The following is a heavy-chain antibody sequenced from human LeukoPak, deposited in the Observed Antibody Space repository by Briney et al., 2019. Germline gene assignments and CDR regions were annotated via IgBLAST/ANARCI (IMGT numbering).Heavy chain of an antibody. CDR2: IKQDGSEK. V-gene: IGHV3-7*01. CDR1: GFTFSSYW. D-gene: IGHD6-13*01. J-gene: IGHJ5*02. Sequence: LPGGSLRLSCAASGFTFSSYWMSWVRQAPGKGLEWVANIKQDGSEKYYVDSVKGRFTISRDNAKNSLYLQMNSLRAEDTAVYYCARGRGIAAAGYNWFDPWGQGTLVTVSS. CDR3: ARGRGIAAAGYNWFDP.